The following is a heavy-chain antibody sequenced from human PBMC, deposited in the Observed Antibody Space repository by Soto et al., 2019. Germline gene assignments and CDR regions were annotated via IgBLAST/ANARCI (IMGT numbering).Heavy chain of an antibody. CDR2: ISSSSNTI. CDR1: GFTFSNYA. CDR3: VRDGREYCGFDPDY. Sequence: EVQLVESGGGLVQPGGSLRLSCAASGFTFSNYAMDWVRQAPGKGLEWVSYISSSSNTIYFADSVKGRFTISRDNAKSSLYLQMNILRDEDTAVYYCVRDGREYCGFDPDYWGQGTLVTVSS. J-gene: IGHJ4*02. V-gene: IGHV3-48*02. D-gene: IGHD5-12*01.